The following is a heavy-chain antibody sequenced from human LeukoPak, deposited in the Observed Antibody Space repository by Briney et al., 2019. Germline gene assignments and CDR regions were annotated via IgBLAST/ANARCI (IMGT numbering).Heavy chain of an antibody. CDR3: ARVLSTDYSYGTDV. D-gene: IGHD3-16*02. Sequence: SETLSLTCTVSGGSLSSYYWSWIRQPPGKGLEWIGYIYYSGSTNYNPSLKSRVTIPVDTSKNQFSLKLSSVTAADTAVYYCARVLSTDYSYGTDVWGQGTTVTVSS. V-gene: IGHV4-59*01. CDR2: IYYSGST. CDR1: GGSLSSYY. J-gene: IGHJ6*02.